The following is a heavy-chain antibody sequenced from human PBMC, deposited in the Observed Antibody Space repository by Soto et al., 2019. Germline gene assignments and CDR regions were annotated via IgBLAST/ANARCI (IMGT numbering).Heavy chain of an antibody. D-gene: IGHD2-8*01. CDR1: GFTVSSNY. CDR2: IYSGGST. CDR3: ARERDGHNPNWFDL. Sequence: EVQVVETGGGLIQPGGSLRLSCAVSGFTVSSNYMSWVRQPPGKGPEWVSDIYSGGSTYYADSVKGRFTISRDNSKNTQYLQMNSLRAEDTAVYYCARERDGHNPNWFDLWGQGTLVTVSS. J-gene: IGHJ5*02. V-gene: IGHV3-53*02.